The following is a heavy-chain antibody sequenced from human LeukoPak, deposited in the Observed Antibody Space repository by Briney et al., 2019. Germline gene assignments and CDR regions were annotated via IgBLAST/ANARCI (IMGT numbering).Heavy chain of an antibody. V-gene: IGHV3-9*03. CDR2: ISWNSGSI. CDR3: AKGYYDFWSDWDYMDV. J-gene: IGHJ6*03. Sequence: PGRSLRLSCAASGFTFDDYAMHWVRQAPGKGLEWVSGISWNSGSIGYADSVKGRFTISRDNAKNSLYLQMNSLRAEDMALYYCAKGYYDFWSDWDYMDVWGEGTTVTVSS. D-gene: IGHD3-3*01. CDR1: GFTFDDYA.